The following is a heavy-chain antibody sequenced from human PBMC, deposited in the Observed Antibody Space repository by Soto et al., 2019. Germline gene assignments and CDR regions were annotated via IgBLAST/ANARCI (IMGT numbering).Heavy chain of an antibody. J-gene: IGHJ5*02. CDR1: GFTFSGSA. CDR2: IRSKANSYAT. CDR3: TRRKDTGNLLLPGINWFDP. D-gene: IGHD2-15*01. V-gene: IGHV3-73*01. Sequence: QPGGSLRLSCAASGFTFSGSAMHWVRQASGKGLEWVGRIRSKANSYATAYAASVKGRFTISRDDSKNTAYLQMNSLKTEDTAVYYCTRRKDTGNLLLPGINWFDPWGQGTLVTVSS.